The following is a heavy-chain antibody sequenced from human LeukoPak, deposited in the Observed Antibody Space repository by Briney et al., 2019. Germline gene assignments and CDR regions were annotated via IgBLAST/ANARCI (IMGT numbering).Heavy chain of an antibody. CDR3: AKDRAIWGSGSYFDY. CDR1: GFTFSSYG. D-gene: IGHD3-10*01. Sequence: GGSLRLSCAASGFTFSSYGMHWVRQAPGKGLEWVAFIRYDGSNKYYADSVKGRFTISRDNPKNTLYLQMNSLRAEDTAVYYCAKDRAIWGSGSYFDYWGQGTLVTVSS. J-gene: IGHJ4*02. CDR2: IRYDGSNK. V-gene: IGHV3-30*02.